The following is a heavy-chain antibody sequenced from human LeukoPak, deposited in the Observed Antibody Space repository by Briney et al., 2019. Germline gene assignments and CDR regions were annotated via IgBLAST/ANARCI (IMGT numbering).Heavy chain of an antibody. V-gene: IGHV4-4*07. J-gene: IGHJ5*02. D-gene: IGHD2-2*01. CDR1: GDSISSYY. CDR3: ARGVVGFVVVPAGWFDP. Sequence: SETLSLTCTVSGDSISSYYWSWIRQPAGKGLEWIGRIHPSGSTNYNPSLKSRVTISVDRSKNQFSLKLSSVTAADTAVYYCARGVVGFVVVPAGWFDPWGQGTLVTVSS. CDR2: IHPSGST.